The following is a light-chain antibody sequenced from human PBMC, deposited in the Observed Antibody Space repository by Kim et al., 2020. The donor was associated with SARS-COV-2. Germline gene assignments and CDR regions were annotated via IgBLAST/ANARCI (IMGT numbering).Light chain of an antibody. V-gene: IGKV2-30*02. CDR1: QSLVHSNGNTY. J-gene: IGKJ1*01. CDR2: EVS. CDR3: LQGLQWRYT. Sequence: DVVMTQSPLSLPVTPGQPASISCRSSQSLVHSNGNTYLSWFHQRPGRSPRRLIYEVSTRDSGVPDRISGSGSATDFTLRISRVEAEDVGIYYCLQGLQWRYTFGQGTKVDIK.